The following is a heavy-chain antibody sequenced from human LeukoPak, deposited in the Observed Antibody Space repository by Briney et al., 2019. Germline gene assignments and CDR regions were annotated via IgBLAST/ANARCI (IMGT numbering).Heavy chain of an antibody. CDR2: IYYSGST. D-gene: IGHD3/OR15-3a*01. V-gene: IGHV4-39*01. CDR1: GGSISSSSYY. J-gene: IGHJ4*02. CDR3: ARQDYYFDY. Sequence: SETLSLTCTVSGGSISSSSYYWGWIRQPPGKGLEWIGSIYYSGSTYYNPSLKSRVTISADSSKNQFSLKLSSVTAADTAVYYCARQDYYFDYWGQGTLVTVSS.